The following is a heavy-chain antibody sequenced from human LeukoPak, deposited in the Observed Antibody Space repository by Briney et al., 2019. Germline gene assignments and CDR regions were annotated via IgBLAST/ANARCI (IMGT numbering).Heavy chain of an antibody. CDR3: ARDQGYGTYFDY. D-gene: IGHD5-12*01. J-gene: IGHJ4*02. V-gene: IGHV4-34*01. CDR1: GGSFSGYY. CDR2: IYYSGST. Sequence: PSETLSLTCAVYGGSFSGYYWSWIRQPPGKGLEWIGYIYYSGSTYYNPSLKSRVTISVDTSKNQFSLKLSSVTAADTAVYYCARDQGYGTYFDYWGQGTLVTVSS.